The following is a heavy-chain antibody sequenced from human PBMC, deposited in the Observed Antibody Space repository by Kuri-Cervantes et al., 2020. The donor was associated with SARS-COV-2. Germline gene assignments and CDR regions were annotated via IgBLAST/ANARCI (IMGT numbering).Heavy chain of an antibody. V-gene: IGHV4-34*01. CDR1: GGSFSGYY. J-gene: IGHJ6*04. Sequence: GSLRLSCAVYGGSFSGYYWSWIRQPPGKGLEWIGEINHSGSTNYNPSLKSRVTISVDTSKNQFSLKLSSVTAADTAVYYCAARLYRYCSSTSCYGLDVWGKGTTVTVSS. CDR3: AARLYRYCSSTSCYGLDV. D-gene: IGHD2-2*01. CDR2: INHSGST.